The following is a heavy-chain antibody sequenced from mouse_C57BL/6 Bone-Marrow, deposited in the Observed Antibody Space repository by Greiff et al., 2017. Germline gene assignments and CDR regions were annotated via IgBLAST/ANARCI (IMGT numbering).Heavy chain of an antibody. J-gene: IGHJ2*01. V-gene: IGHV1-15*01. CDR3: TRYGYDPYYFDY. CDR1: GYTFTDYE. D-gene: IGHD2-2*01. CDR2: IDPETGGT. Sequence: VQLQQSGAELVRPGASVTLSCKASGYTFTDYEMHWVKQTPVHGLEWIGAIDPETGGTAYNQKFKGKAILTADKSSSTAYMELRSLTSEDSAVYYCTRYGYDPYYFDYWGQGTTLTVSS.